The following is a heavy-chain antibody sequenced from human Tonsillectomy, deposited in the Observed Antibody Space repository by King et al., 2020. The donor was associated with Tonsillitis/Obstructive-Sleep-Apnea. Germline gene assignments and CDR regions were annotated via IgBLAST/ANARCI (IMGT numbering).Heavy chain of an antibody. J-gene: IGHJ4*02. CDR2: IKQDGSAK. V-gene: IGHV3-7*03. CDR3: VGGPPIAVASEGIV. Sequence: VQLVESGGGLVQPGGSLRLSCAASGFTFSSYWMSWVRQAPGKGLEWVANIKQDGSAKYYMDSVKGRFSISRDNAENSLYLQMNSLRAEDTAVYYGVGGPPIAVASEGIVWGQGTLVTVSS. CDR1: GFTFSSYW. D-gene: IGHD6-19*01.